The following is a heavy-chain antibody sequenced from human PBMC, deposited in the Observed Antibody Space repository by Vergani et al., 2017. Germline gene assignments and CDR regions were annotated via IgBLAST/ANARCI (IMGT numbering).Heavy chain of an antibody. CDR2: TRYDGNNK. CDR3: ARDLRLLYNRFDP. D-gene: IGHD1-14*01. Sequence: QVQLVESGGGVVQPGRSLRLSCAASGFTFNQYGMHWFRQAQGKGLEWVAVTRYDGNNKQYADSVKGRFTISRDNSKSTMYLQMNSLRGEDTGVYYCARDLRLLYNRFDPWGQGTLVTVSS. J-gene: IGHJ5*02. CDR1: GFTFNQYG. V-gene: IGHV3-33*01.